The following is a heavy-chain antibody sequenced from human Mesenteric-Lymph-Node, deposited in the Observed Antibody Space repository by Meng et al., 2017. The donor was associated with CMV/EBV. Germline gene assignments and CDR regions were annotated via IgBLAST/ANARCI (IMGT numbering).Heavy chain of an antibody. CDR1: GFTFSNAW. D-gene: IGHD6-6*01. CDR2: IYSGGST. Sequence: GESLKISCAASGFTFSNAWMSWVRQAPGKGLEWVSVIYSGGSTYYADSVKGRFTISRDNSKNTLYLQMGSLRAEDMAVYYCARGAYSISSGGLDYWGQGTLVTVSS. V-gene: IGHV3-66*02. J-gene: IGHJ4*02. CDR3: ARGAYSISSGGLDY.